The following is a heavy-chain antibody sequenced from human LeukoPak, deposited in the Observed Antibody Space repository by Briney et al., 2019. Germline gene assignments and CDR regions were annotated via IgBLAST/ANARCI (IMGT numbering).Heavy chain of an antibody. D-gene: IGHD6-13*01. Sequence: SETLPLTCTVSGGSISSYYWSWIRQPAGKGLEWIGRIYTSGSTNYNASLKSRVSMSVDTSKNQFPLKMSSVTAADTAVYYCARHAGGIAASGTRPFDYWGQGTLVTVSS. CDR3: ARHAGGIAASGTRPFDY. V-gene: IGHV4-4*07. CDR1: GGSISSYY. J-gene: IGHJ4*02. CDR2: IYTSGST.